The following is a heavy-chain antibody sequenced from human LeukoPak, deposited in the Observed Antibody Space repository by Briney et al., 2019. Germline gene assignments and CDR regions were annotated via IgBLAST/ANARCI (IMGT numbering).Heavy chain of an antibody. CDR3: ARAAHTTYVLGRYYYYAMDV. D-gene: IGHD3-10*01. Sequence: GGSLRLSCAASGLTFRSYWMSWVRQAPGKGLEWVANIKEGGSEKYYVDSVKGRFTISSDNPKNTLYLQMDSLRAEDTAVYYCARAAHTTYVLGRYYYYAMDVWGQGTTVTVSS. V-gene: IGHV3-7*02. J-gene: IGHJ6*02. CDR1: GLTFRSYW. CDR2: IKEGGSEK.